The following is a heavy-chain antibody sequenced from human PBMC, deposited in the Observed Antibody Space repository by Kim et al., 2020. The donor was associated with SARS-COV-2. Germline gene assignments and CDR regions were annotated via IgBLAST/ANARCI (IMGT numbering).Heavy chain of an antibody. CDR2: IYYSGST. CDR3: ASHREVVMFWFDP. D-gene: IGHD2-15*01. J-gene: IGHJ5*02. CDR1: GGSIGSSGYY. V-gene: IGHV4-39*02. Sequence: SETLSLTCTVSGGSIGSSGYYWSWVRQPPGKGLEWIGSIYYSGSTYYNPSLKSRVTISVDTSNNHFSLKLISVTAADTAVYYCASHREVVMFWFDPWGQGALVTVSS.